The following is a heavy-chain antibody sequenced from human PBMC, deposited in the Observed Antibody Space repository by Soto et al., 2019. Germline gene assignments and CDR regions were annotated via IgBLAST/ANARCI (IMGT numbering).Heavy chain of an antibody. CDR2: INAGNGNT. V-gene: IGHV1-3*01. D-gene: IGHD2-21*01. Sequence: ASVRVSCKASGYTFTSYAMHWVRQAPGQRLEWMGWINAGNGNTKYSQKFQGRVTITRDTSASTAYMELSSLRSEDTAVYYCARDQVRYSKHVEMIFGWFDPWAQGRLVNVS. CDR3: ARDQVRYSKHVEMIFGWFDP. J-gene: IGHJ5*02. CDR1: GYTFTSYA.